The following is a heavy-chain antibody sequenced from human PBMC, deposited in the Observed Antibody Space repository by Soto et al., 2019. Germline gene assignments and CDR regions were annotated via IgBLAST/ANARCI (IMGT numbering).Heavy chain of an antibody. CDR2: IYYSGST. V-gene: IGHV4-59*01. D-gene: IGHD3-10*01. J-gene: IGHJ4*02. Sequence: SETLSLTCTVSGGSISSYYWSWIRQPPGKGLEWIGDIYYSGSTNYNPSLKSRVTISLDTSKNQFSLKLSSVTAADTAVYYCARSYGSGNYYCFDYWGQGTLVTVSS. CDR3: ARSYGSGNYYCFDY. CDR1: GGSISSYY.